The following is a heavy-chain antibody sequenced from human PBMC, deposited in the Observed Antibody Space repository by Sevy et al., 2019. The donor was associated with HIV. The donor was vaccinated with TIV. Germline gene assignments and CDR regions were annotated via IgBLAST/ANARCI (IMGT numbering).Heavy chain of an antibody. CDR2: INHSGST. CDR1: GGSFSGYY. J-gene: IGHJ6*02. CDR3: ARGLKRGSSGYYYNYYYYGMDV. V-gene: IGHV4-34*01. Sequence: SETLSLTCAVYGGSFSGYYWSWIRQPPGKGLEWIGEINHSGSTNYNPSLKSRVTISVDTSKNQFSLKLSSVTAADTAVYYCARGLKRGSSGYYYNYYYYGMDVWGQGTTVTVSS. D-gene: IGHD3-22*01.